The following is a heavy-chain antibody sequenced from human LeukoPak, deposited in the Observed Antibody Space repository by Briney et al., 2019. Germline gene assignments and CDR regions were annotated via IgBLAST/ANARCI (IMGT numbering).Heavy chain of an antibody. CDR1: GFTFSTYA. Sequence: GGPLRLSCAASGFTFSTYAMSWVRQAPGKGLEWVSAFCGSDGSRYYADSVKGRFTISRDNSKNTLYLQMNSLRGEDTAVYYCAKGGSPSCYSSSGYWGQGTLVTVSA. CDR3: AKGGSPSCYSSSGY. CDR2: FCGSDGSR. V-gene: IGHV3-23*01. J-gene: IGHJ4*02. D-gene: IGHD2-2*01.